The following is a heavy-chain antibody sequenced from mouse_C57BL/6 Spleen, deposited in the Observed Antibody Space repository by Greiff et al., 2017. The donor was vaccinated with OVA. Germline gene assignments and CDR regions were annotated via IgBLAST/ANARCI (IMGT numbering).Heavy chain of an antibody. J-gene: IGHJ4*01. CDR3: ASQTAQATPSYAMDY. CDR1: GYTFTSYW. D-gene: IGHD3-2*02. Sequence: QVQLKQPGAELVMPGASVKLSCKASGYTFTSYWMHWVKQRPGQGLEWIGEIDPSDSYTNYNQKFKGKSTLTVDKSSSTAYMQLSSLTSEDSAVYFCASQTAQATPSYAMDYWGQGTSVTVSS. CDR2: IDPSDSYT. V-gene: IGHV1-69*01.